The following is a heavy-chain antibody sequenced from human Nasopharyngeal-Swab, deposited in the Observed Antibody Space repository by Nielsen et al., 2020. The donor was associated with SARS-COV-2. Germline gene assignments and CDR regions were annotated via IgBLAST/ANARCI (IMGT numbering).Heavy chain of an antibody. D-gene: IGHD4-17*01. CDR2: ISSDRSIYT. J-gene: IGHJ4*02. CDR3: ARVEDNFGDYIDY. V-gene: IGHV3-11*06. Sequence: GGSLRLSCAASGFSSSDYYMSWIRQAPGKGLEWVAYISSDRSIYTFYADSVKGRFTISRDTAKNSLSLQMDRLRVEDTAVYFCARVEDNFGDYIDYWGQGTLVAVSS. CDR1: GFSSSDYY.